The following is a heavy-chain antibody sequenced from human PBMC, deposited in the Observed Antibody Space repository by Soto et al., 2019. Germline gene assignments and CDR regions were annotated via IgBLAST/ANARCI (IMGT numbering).Heavy chain of an antibody. D-gene: IGHD5-12*01. J-gene: IGHJ4*02. Sequence: WIRQPPGKGLEWMGWINAGNGNTKYSQKFQGRVTITRDTSASTAYMELSSLRSEDTAVYYCARVSGYYLPDYWGQGTLVTVS. V-gene: IGHV1-3*01. CDR2: INAGNGNT. CDR3: ARVSGYYLPDY.